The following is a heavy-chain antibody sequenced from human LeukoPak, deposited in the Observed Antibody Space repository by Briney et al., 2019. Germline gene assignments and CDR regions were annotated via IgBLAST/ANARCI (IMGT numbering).Heavy chain of an antibody. Sequence: PGGSLRLSCAVSGFTFSNNWMTWVRQAPGKGLEWVANINQDGGEKYYVDSVKGRLTTSRDNAKNPLYLQMNSLRAEDTAVYHCATGRSCTTCYLPDYWGQGTLVTVSS. V-gene: IGHV3-7*01. D-gene: IGHD2-2*01. CDR3: ATGRSCTTCYLPDY. CDR2: INQDGGEK. CDR1: GFTFSNNW. J-gene: IGHJ4*02.